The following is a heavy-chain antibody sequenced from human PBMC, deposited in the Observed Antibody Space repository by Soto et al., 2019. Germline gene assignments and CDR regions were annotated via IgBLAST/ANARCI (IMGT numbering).Heavy chain of an antibody. CDR2: ISGSGGST. CDR3: AKAGITMIVVVHIDY. D-gene: IGHD3-22*01. Sequence: VGSLRLSCAASGFTFSSYAMSWVRQAPGKGLEWVSAISGSGGSTYYADSVKGRLTISRDNSKNTLYLQMNSLRAEDTAVYYCAKAGITMIVVVHIDYWGQGTLVTVSS. CDR1: GFTFSSYA. V-gene: IGHV3-23*01. J-gene: IGHJ4*02.